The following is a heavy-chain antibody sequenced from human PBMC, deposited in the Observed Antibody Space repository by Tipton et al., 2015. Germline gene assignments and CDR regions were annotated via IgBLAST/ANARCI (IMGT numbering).Heavy chain of an antibody. V-gene: IGHV3-48*01. CDR1: ESTFSSDR. CDR3: AKDRNYGDSYGMDV. J-gene: IGHJ6*02. D-gene: IGHD4-17*01. Sequence: SLRLSCAASESTFSSDRMSWVRQAPGKGLEWLAYISVDGRSIHYTGSVKGRFTISRDNSKNTLYLQMNSLRTEDTALYYCAKDRNYGDSYGMDVWGQGTTVTVSS. CDR2: ISVDGRSI.